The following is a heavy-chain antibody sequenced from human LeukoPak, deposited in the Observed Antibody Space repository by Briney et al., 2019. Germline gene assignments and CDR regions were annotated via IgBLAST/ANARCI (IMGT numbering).Heavy chain of an antibody. CDR3: AKGGDGSYYYYYMDV. D-gene: IGHD3-16*01. V-gene: IGHV3-23*01. CDR1: GFTFSDYY. Sequence: GGSLRLSCAASGFTFSDYYMSWIRQAPGKGLEWVSAISASDDSTYYADSVRGRFTISRDNSKNTLYLQMNSLRAEDTAVYYCAKGGDGSYYYYYMDVWGKGTTVTVSS. J-gene: IGHJ6*03. CDR2: ISASDDST.